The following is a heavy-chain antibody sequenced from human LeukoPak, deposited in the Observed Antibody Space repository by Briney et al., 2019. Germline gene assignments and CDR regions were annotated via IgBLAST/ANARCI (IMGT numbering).Heavy chain of an antibody. CDR2: IYHSGST. D-gene: IGHD3-10*01. CDR1: GGSISSGGYY. V-gene: IGHV4-30-2*05. CDR3: ARAPTLPYGSGSYYNF. J-gene: IGHJ4*02. Sequence: SQTLSLTCTVSGGSISSGGYYWSWIRQPPGKGLEWIGYIYHSGSTYYNPSLKSRVTISVDTSKNQFSLKLSSVTAADTAVYYCARAPTLPYGSGSYYNFWGQGTLVTVSS.